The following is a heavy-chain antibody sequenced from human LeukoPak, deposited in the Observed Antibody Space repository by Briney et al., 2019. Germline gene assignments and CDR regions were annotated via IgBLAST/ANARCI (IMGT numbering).Heavy chain of an antibody. CDR2: ISAYNGNT. V-gene: IGHV1-18*01. CDR1: GYTFTRYG. Sequence: ASVKVSCKASGYTFTRYGIRWVRQAPGQGLEWMGWISAYNGNTNYAQKLQGRVTMTTDTSTSTAYMELRSLRSDDTAVYYCARDFFESSSSLFFDYWGQGTLVTVSS. CDR3: ARDFFESSSSLFFDY. D-gene: IGHD6-6*01. J-gene: IGHJ4*02.